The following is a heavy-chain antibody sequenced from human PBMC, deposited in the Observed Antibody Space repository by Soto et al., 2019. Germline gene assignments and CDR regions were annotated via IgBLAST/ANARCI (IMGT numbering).Heavy chain of an antibody. J-gene: IGHJ3*01. D-gene: IGHD3-16*01. CDR2: IHSDGSST. CDR3: ARGDRGAFDL. V-gene: IGHV3-74*01. CDR1: GFTFSYYW. Sequence: EVQLVESGGGLVRPGGSLRLSCAASGFTFSYYWMHWVRQAPGKGLVWVSRIHSDGSSTTYADFVKGRFILSRDNARHTVDMQMNSVRVEDTSVYYCARGDRGAFDLWGQGTVVTASS.